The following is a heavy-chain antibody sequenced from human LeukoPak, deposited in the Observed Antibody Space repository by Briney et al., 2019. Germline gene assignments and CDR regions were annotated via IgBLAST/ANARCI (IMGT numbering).Heavy chain of an antibody. V-gene: IGHV3-7*01. CDR1: GFTFSSFW. D-gene: IGHD3-9*01. CDR2: IKQDGSEK. Sequence: TGGSLRLSCAASGFTFSSFWMTWVRQAPGKGLEWVANIKQDGSEKYYVDSVKGRFTISRDNAKNSLYLQMNSLRAEDTAVYYCAKEAYDILTGSVSGFDYRGQGTLVTVSS. J-gene: IGHJ4*02. CDR3: AKEAYDILTGSVSGFDY.